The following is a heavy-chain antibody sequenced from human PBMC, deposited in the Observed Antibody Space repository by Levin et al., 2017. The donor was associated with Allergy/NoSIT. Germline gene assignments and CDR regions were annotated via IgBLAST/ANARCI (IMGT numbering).Heavy chain of an antibody. V-gene: IGHV3-30*03. CDR3: ASPLNSNWYFDL. CDR1: GFTFSTYG. J-gene: IGHJ2*01. CDR2: ISSDGSHK. D-gene: IGHD4-23*01. Sequence: LSLTCAASGFTFSTYGMHWVRQAPGKGLEWVAAISSDGSHKYFGDSVKGRFTISRDNSKNTLYLQMNSLRSEDTAVYYCASPLNSNWYFDLWGRGTLVTVSS.